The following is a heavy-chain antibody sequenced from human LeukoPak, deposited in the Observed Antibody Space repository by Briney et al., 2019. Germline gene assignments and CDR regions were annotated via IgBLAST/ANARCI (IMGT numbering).Heavy chain of an antibody. CDR3: TRGARSGIVGWSDP. V-gene: IGHV4-59*01. Sequence: SETLSLTCTVSGGPISSYDWTWIRQPPGKGLEWIGYISYSGSTNYNPSLKSRITISVDTSNNQFSLKLSSVTAADGAVYYCTRGARSGIVGWSDPWGQGTLVTVSS. J-gene: IGHJ5*02. D-gene: IGHD6-25*01. CDR1: GGPISSYD. CDR2: ISYSGST.